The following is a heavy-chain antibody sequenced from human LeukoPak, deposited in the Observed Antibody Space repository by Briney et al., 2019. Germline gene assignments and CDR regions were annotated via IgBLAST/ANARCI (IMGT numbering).Heavy chain of an antibody. CDR1: GFTFSDYY. J-gene: IGHJ4*02. V-gene: IGHV3-11*01. CDR2: ISSSGSTI. CDR3: ARSGIAAAGGYRDIDY. Sequence: GGSLRLSCAASGFTFSDYYMSWIRQAPGKGLEWVSYISSSGSTIYYADSVKGRFTISRDNAKNSLYPQMNSLRAEDTAVYYCARSGIAAAGGYRDIDYWGQGTLVTVSS. D-gene: IGHD6-13*01.